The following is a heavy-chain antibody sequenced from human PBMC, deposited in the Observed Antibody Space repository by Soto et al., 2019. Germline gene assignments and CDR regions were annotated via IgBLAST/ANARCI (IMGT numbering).Heavy chain of an antibody. CDR3: AKGAEIFGVVISTDY. J-gene: IGHJ4*02. Sequence: GGSLRLSCAASGFTFSSYAMSWVRQAPGKGLEWVSAISGSGGSTYYADSVKGRFTISRDNSKNTLDLQMKSLRAEDTAVYYCAKGAEIFGVVISTDYWGQGTLVTVSS. CDR2: ISGSGGST. V-gene: IGHV3-23*01. CDR1: GFTFSSYA. D-gene: IGHD3-3*01.